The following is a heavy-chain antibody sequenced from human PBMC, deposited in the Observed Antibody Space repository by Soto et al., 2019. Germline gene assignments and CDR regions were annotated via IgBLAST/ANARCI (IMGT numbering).Heavy chain of an antibody. CDR1: GFSLSSYW. CDR2: MNQDGSES. J-gene: IGHJ4*02. CDR3: ARPSTSAGRRDLAC. V-gene: IGHV3-7*01. Sequence: EVQLVESGGGLVQPGGSLRLSCAASGFSLSSYWMSWVRQAPGKGLEWVANMNQDGSESDYVGSVKGRFTFTRDNSKSSLYLQMNSLRAEDTAVYYCARPSTSAGRRDLACWGQGTLVTVSS.